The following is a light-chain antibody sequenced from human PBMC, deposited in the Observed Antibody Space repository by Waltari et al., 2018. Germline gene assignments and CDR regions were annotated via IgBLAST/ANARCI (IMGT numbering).Light chain of an antibody. CDR1: DSNIGANY. J-gene: IGLJ2*01. CDR2: RND. CDR3: ASWDDNLSGSL. V-gene: IGLV1-47*01. Sequence: QSVLTQPPSASGTPGQTFTISCSGCDSNIGANYVYWFQQLPETAPKLLLYRNDQRPSGVSDRFSGSKSVTSASLAISWLRSEYEASYYCASWDDNLSGSLFGGGTKLTVL.